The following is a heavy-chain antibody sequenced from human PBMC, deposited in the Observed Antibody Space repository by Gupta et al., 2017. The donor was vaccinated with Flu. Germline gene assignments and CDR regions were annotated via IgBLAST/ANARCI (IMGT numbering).Heavy chain of an antibody. CDR3: TRGYCSSTSCYTFDY. V-gene: IGHV3-73*02. CDR1: GFTFSGSA. D-gene: IGHD2-2*02. Sequence: EVQLVESGGGLVQPGGSLKLSCAASGFTFSGSAMHWVRQASGKVLEWVGRIRSKANSYATAYAASVKGRFTISRDDSKNTAYLQMNSLKTEDTAVYYCTRGYCSSTSCYTFDYWGQGTLVTVSS. CDR2: IRSKANSYAT. J-gene: IGHJ4*02.